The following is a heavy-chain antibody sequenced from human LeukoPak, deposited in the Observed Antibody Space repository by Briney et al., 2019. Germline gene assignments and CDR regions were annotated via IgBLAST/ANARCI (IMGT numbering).Heavy chain of an antibody. Sequence: GGSLRLSCAASGFTFSSYAMSWVRQAPGKGLEWVSTVSGSGGSTYYADSVKGRFTISRDNSKNTLYLQMNSLRAEDTAVYYCAKVYGSGSYYGWYCYYGMDVWGQGTTVTVSS. CDR2: VSGSGGST. CDR1: GFTFSSYA. J-gene: IGHJ6*02. D-gene: IGHD3-10*01. CDR3: AKVYGSGSYYGWYCYYGMDV. V-gene: IGHV3-23*01.